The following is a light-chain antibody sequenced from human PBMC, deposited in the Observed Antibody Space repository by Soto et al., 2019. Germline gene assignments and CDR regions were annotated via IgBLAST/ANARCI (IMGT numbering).Light chain of an antibody. CDR1: SSDVGGYDY. V-gene: IGLV2-14*01. J-gene: IGLJ2*01. CDR2: DVS. Sequence: QSALTQPASVSGSPGQSITISCTGTSSDVGGYDYVSWYQQHPGKAPKLMIYDVSNRPSGVSNRFSGSKSGNTASLTISGLQAEDEADYYCSSYTSSNTYVALGGGTKVTVL. CDR3: SSYTSSNTYVA.